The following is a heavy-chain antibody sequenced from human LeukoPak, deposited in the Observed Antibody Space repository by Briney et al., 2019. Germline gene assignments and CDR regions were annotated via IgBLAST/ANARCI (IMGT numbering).Heavy chain of an antibody. D-gene: IGHD5-18*01. CDR2: ISSSSSYI. J-gene: IGHJ4*02. CDR1: GFTFSSNS. Sequence: PGRSLRLSCAVSGFTFSSNSMNWVRQAPGKGLEWVSSISSSSSYIYYADSVKGRFTISRDNAKNSLYLQMNSLRAEDTAVYYCARDGGYSYGYSFDYWGQGTLVTVSS. V-gene: IGHV3-21*01. CDR3: ARDGGYSYGYSFDY.